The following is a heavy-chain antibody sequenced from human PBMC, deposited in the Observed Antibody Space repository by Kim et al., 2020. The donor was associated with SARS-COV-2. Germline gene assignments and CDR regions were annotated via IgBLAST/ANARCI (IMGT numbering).Heavy chain of an antibody. Sequence: DGTEKDYVNSVNGRFTGSRDNARNSVYLQMKSLRAEDTAVYYCARGRGLDSWGQGTLVTVSS. J-gene: IGHJ4*02. CDR2: DGTEK. CDR3: ARGRGLDS. V-gene: IGHV3-7*01.